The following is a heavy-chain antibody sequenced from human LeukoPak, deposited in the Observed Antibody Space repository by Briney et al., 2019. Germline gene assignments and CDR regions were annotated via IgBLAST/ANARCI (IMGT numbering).Heavy chain of an antibody. V-gene: IGHV3-30*18. D-gene: IGHD3-10*01. J-gene: IGHJ4*02. CDR3: AKDGRSWFFDY. CDR2: ISYDGNNE. CDR1: GFTFSSYG. Sequence: PGGSLRLSCAASGFTFSSYGMHWVRQAPGKGLEWVAVISYDGNNEFYADSVKGRLTISRDNSKNTLYLQMSSLRAEDTALYYCAKDGRSWFFDYWGQGTLVTVSS.